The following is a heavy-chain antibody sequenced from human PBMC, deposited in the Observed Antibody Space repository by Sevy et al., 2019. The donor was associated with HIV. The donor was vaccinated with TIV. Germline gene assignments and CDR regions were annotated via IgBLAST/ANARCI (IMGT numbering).Heavy chain of an antibody. V-gene: IGHV4-61*01. Sequence: SETLSLTCTVSGASVSSVSNYWIWIRQPPGKGLEWMGYISDSGSTNYNPSLKRRVTISVDMSKNQFSLNLTSMTAADTAVYYCASGPRYNYYFYGMDVWGQGTTVTVSS. CDR3: ASGPRYNYYFYGMDV. CDR2: ISDSGST. J-gene: IGHJ6*02. D-gene: IGHD1-1*01. CDR1: GASVSSVSNY.